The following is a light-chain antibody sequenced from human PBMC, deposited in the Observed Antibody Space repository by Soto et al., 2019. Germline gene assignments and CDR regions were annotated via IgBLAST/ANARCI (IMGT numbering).Light chain of an antibody. V-gene: IGKV3-15*01. Sequence: EIVLTQSPATLSVSPGERATLSCRASQRVSINLAWYQQKPGQAPRLLIYGASTRATGIPARFSGGGSGTEFTLTISSLQSEDFALYYCQQYNDWPPRWTFGQGTKVDTK. CDR1: QRVSIN. J-gene: IGKJ1*01. CDR2: GAS. CDR3: QQYNDWPPRWT.